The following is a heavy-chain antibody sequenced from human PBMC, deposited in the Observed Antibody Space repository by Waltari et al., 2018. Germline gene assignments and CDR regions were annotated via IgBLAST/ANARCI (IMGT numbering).Heavy chain of an antibody. V-gene: IGHV4-34*02. CDR2: INQAGNT. J-gene: IGHJ4*02. CDR3: ARGIDY. Sequence: VQLQQWGAGLVKPSETLSLTCAVYGGSSSGYYWSWFRQPPGKGLEWIGEINQAGNTNYKPSLKSRVTSSVETSKSQFSLRLDSVTAADTALYYCARGIDYWGQGTLVTVSS. CDR1: GGSSSGYY.